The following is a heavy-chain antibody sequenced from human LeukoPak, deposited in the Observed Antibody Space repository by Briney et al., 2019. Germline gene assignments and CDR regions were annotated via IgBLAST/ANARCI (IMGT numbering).Heavy chain of an antibody. CDR3: ARDPLYYYYMDV. V-gene: IGHV3-30*04. CDR2: VSYDGSNK. CDR1: GFSFSSNA. Sequence: PGGSLRLSCAASGFSFSSNAMHWVRQAPGKGLEWVAVVSYDGSNKYYEDSVKGRFTISRDNSKNTLYLQMNSLRAEDTAVYYCARDPLYYYYMDVWGKGTTVTVSS. J-gene: IGHJ6*03.